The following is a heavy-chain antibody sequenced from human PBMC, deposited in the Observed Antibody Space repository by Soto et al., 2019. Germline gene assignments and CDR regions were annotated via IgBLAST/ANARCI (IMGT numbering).Heavy chain of an antibody. CDR2: IYSGGST. J-gene: IGHJ6*02. V-gene: IGHV3-53*02. CDR3: STSSRNEYHFAMDA. D-gene: IGHD6-6*01. Sequence: HLVETGGGLIQPGGSLRLSCAASGLSVSSSDMSWVRQASGKGLEWVSVIYSGGSTHDADSVKGRFTISRDNSKNTVHLQMNSLRVDDTAVYFCSTSSRNEYHFAMDAWGQGTTVIVSS. CDR1: GLSVSSSD.